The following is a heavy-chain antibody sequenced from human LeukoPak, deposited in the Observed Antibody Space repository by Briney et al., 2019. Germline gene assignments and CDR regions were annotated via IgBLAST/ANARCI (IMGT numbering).Heavy chain of an antibody. Sequence: ASVKVSCKLSGYTGIELSMHWVRQAPGKGVEWMGGFDPEDGETKYAQKFQGRVTMTEDTSTDTAYMELSSLTSEDTAVYYCATHTIFGVVTYASLIWGRGTLVTVSS. V-gene: IGHV1-24*01. CDR1: GYTGIELS. D-gene: IGHD3-3*01. J-gene: IGHJ3*02. CDR3: ATHTIFGVVTYASLI. CDR2: FDPEDGET.